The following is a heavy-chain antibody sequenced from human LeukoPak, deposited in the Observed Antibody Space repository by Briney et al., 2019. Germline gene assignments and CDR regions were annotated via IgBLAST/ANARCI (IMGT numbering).Heavy chain of an antibody. J-gene: IGHJ5*02. CDR1: GGSISGHY. V-gene: IGHV4-59*11. CDR3: ARGMVRGVLVSDWFDP. CDR2: IYYSGST. Sequence: PSETLSLTCTVSGGSISGHYWSWIRQPPGKGLEWIGYIYYSGSTNYNPSLKSRVTISVDTSKNPFSLKMSSVAAADTAVYYCARGMVRGVLVSDWFDPWGQGTLVTVSS. D-gene: IGHD3-10*01.